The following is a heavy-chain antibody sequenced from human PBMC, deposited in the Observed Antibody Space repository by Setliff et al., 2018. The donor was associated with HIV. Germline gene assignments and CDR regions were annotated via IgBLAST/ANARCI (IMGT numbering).Heavy chain of an antibody. CDR1: GLTLSTYS. CDR3: ASARIPTGGTSTSFDY. CDR2: IDPTGTYT. D-gene: IGHD1-1*01. J-gene: IGHJ4*02. Sequence: PGGSLRLSCAASGLTLSTYSMSWVRQAPGKGLEWVSAIDPTGTYTYYVDSVKGRFTISRDNSKNTLYLQLSSLRPEDTAVYYCASARIPTGGTSTSFDYWGQGTLVTV. V-gene: IGHV3-23*01.